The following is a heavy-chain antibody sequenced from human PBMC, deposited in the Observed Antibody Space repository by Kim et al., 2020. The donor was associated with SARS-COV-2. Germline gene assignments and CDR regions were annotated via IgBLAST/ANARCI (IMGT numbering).Heavy chain of an antibody. CDR1: GFTFRSYW. CDR3: ARALAVTGTGGYY. D-gene: IGHD6-19*01. J-gene: IGHJ4*02. V-gene: IGHV3-74*01. CDR2: INSDGSST. Sequence: GGSLRLSCAASGFTFRSYWMHWVRQAPGKGLVWVSRINSDGSSTSYADSVKGRFSISRDNAKNTLYLQMNSLRAEDTAVYYCARALAVTGTGGYYWGQGILVTVSS.